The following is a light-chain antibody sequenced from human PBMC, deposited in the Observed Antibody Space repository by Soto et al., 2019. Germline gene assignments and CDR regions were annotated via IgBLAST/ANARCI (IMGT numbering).Light chain of an antibody. V-gene: IGKV3-15*01. Sequence: EVVMTQSPATLSVSPGERATLSCRASQSFSRNLAWYQQRPGRAPRLLIYDASTRATNIPTMFTGSGSGTEFTLTISSLQSEDFAVYYCQQYNHSPLYTFGQGTKLEIK. CDR3: QQYNHSPLYT. CDR2: DAS. CDR1: QSFSRN. J-gene: IGKJ2*01.